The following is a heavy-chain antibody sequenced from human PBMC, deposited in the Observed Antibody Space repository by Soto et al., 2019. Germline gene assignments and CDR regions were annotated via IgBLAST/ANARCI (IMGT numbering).Heavy chain of an antibody. J-gene: IGHJ4*02. CDR3: ARERRGYSSSWHPSSSDD. CDR2: ISSSGSTI. V-gene: IGHV3-48*03. CDR1: GFTFSSYE. Sequence: EVQLVESGGGLVQPGGSLRLSCAASGFTFSSYEMNWVRQAPGKGLEWVSYISSSGSTIHYADSVKGRFTISNNTTKNSLYLQINSLRAEDTAVYYWARERRGYSSSWHPSSSDDWGQGTPVTVSS. D-gene: IGHD6-13*01.